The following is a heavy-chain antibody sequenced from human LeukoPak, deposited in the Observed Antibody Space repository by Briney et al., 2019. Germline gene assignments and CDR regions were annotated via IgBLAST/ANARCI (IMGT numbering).Heavy chain of an antibody. J-gene: IGHJ5*02. CDR3: ARGSYGDPTRFDP. CDR1: GFTFSDYY. V-gene: IGHV3-11*05. CDR2: ISSSSSYT. D-gene: IGHD4-17*01. Sequence: PGGSLRLSCAASGFTFSDYYMSWIGQAPGKGLEWVSYISSSSSYTNYADSVKGRFTISRDNAKNSLYLQMNSLRAEDTAVYYCARGSYGDPTRFDPWGQGTLVTVSS.